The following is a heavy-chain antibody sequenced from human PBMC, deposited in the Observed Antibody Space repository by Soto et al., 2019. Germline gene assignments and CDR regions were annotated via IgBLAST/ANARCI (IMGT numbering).Heavy chain of an antibody. V-gene: IGHV3-23*01. Sequence: VGSLRLSCAASGFTFSSYAMNWVRQAPGKGLEWVSTISGSGGSTSYADSVKGRFTISRDNSKNTLYLQMNSLRADDTAVYYCARDLPYSRAYYYYDMDVWGQGTTVTVSS. CDR2: ISGSGGST. D-gene: IGHD6-13*01. J-gene: IGHJ6*02. CDR3: ARDLPYSRAYYYYDMDV. CDR1: GFTFSSYA.